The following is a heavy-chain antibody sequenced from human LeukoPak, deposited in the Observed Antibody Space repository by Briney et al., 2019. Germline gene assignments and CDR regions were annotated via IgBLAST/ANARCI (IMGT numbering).Heavy chain of an antibody. J-gene: IGHJ4*02. CDR1: GXSFSSYW. V-gene: IGHV3-7*04. D-gene: IGHD6-6*01. CDR3: AREEAVRRFGHDY. CDR2: MKEDGSDE. Sequence: GGSLRLSCAASGXSFSSYWMSWVRQAPGKGLESVATMKEDGSDEYYVDSVKGRFTISRDNAKNSLYLQMNSLRAEDTAVYYCAREEAVRRFGHDYWGQGTLVTVSS.